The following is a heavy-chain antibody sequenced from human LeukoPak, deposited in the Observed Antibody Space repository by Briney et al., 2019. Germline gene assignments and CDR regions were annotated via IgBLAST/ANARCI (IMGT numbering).Heavy chain of an antibody. CDR2: ISYDGSNK. D-gene: IGHD4-17*01. Sequence: GGSLRLSCAASGFTFSSYAMHRVRQAPGKGLEWVAVISYDGSNKYYADSEKGRFTISRDNSKNTLYLQMMSLRAEDTAVYYCARGPSDYGDYDYLQYWGQGTLVSVSS. CDR1: GFTFSSYA. CDR3: ARGPSDYGDYDYLQY. V-gene: IGHV3-30*04. J-gene: IGHJ1*01.